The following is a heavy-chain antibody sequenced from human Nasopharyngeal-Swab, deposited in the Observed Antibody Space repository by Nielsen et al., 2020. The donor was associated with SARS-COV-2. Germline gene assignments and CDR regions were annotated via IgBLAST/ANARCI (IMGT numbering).Heavy chain of an antibody. D-gene: IGHD3-9*01. V-gene: IGHV1-69*13. CDR2: IIPIFGTA. CDR1: GGTFSSDA. CDR3: ARDSYDILTGYYPPPYYGMDV. Sequence: SVKVSCKASGGTFSSDAISWVRQAPGQGLEWMGGIIPIFGTANYAQKFQGRVTITADESTSTAYMELSSLRSEDTAVYYCARDSYDILTGYYPPPYYGMDVWGQGTTVTVSS. J-gene: IGHJ6*02.